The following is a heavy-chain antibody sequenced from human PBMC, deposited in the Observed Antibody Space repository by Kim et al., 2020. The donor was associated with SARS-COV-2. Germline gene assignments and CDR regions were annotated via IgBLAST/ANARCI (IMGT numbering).Heavy chain of an antibody. CDR3: ARAGGVGVVAATRGRDAFDI. D-gene: IGHD2-15*01. Sequence: SETLSLTCTVSGGSISSYYWSWIRQPPGKGLEWIGYIYYSGSTNYNPSLKSRVTISVDTSKNQFSLKLSSVTAADTAVYYCARAGGVGVVAATRGRDAFDIWGQGTMVTVSS. V-gene: IGHV4-59*13. CDR1: GGSISSYY. CDR2: IYYSGST. J-gene: IGHJ3*02.